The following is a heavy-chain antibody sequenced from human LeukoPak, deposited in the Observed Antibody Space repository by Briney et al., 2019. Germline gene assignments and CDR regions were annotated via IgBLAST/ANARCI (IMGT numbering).Heavy chain of an antibody. V-gene: IGHV4-39*07. J-gene: IGHJ6*02. CDR1: GGSISSSSYY. CDR3: ARLAVAGTWKGVYYGMDV. CDR2: IYYSGST. D-gene: IGHD6-19*01. Sequence: PSETLSLTCTVSGGSISSSSYYWGWIRQPPGKGLEWIGSIYYSGSTYYNPSLKSRVTISVDTSKNQFSLKLSSVTAADTAVYYCARLAVAGTWKGVYYGMDVWGQGTTVTVSS.